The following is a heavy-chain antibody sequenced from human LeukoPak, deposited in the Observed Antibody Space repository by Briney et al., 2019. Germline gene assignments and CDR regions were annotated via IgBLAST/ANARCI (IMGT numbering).Heavy chain of an antibody. D-gene: IGHD2-2*01. CDR1: GVIGSDDY. CDR2: IYRGGTT. CDR3: ARASSDGIVPAATSFDC. Sequence: GGSLRLSCVASGVIGSDDYVSWVRQAPGKGLEWVSVIYRGGTTHYADSVKGRFTISRDNSKNTWYLQMNSLRVEDTAVYYCARASSDGIVPAATSFDCWGRGTLVTVSS. V-gene: IGHV3-66*01. J-gene: IGHJ4*02.